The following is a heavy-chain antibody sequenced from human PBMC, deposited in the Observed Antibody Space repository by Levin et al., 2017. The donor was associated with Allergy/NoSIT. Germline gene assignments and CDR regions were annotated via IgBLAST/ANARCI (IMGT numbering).Heavy chain of an antibody. Sequence: GGSLRLSCEASGFTFSTYWMNWVRQVPGKGLEWVANIKQAGSEKHYVDSVKGRFTISRDNAKNSLYLQMNSLRVEDTAVYYCTRGPRTDEGGRSDYWGQGTLVTVSS. CDR3: TRGPRTDEGGRSDY. CDR1: GFTFSTYW. CDR2: IKQAGSEK. V-gene: IGHV3-7*04. D-gene: IGHD2-15*01. J-gene: IGHJ4*02.